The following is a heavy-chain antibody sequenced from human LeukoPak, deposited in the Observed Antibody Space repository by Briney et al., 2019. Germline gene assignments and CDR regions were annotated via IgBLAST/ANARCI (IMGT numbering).Heavy chain of an antibody. D-gene: IGHD2-2*01. Sequence: GGTLRLSCAASGFTFSNYGMSWVRQAPGKGLEWVSIISGSGGNTYYADSVKGRFTISRDNSKNTLYLQMNSLRAEDTAVYYCAKALGYCSSTTCYHAFDIWGQGTMVTVSS. V-gene: IGHV3-23*01. CDR2: ISGSGGNT. J-gene: IGHJ3*02. CDR3: AKALGYCSSTTCYHAFDI. CDR1: GFTFSNYG.